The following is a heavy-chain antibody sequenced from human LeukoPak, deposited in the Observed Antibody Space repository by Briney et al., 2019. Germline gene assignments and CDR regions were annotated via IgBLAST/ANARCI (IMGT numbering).Heavy chain of an antibody. Sequence: GGSLRLSCAASGFTFEEYAMHWVRQAPGKGLEWVSFIRGHGGVAYYADSVKGRFTVSRDNNKSSLYLQMNSLRAEGTALYYCAKDEGINSWHPTFDYRGQGTLVTVSS. D-gene: IGHD4-23*01. CDR2: IRGHGGVA. V-gene: IGHV3-43D*03. J-gene: IGHJ4*02. CDR3: AKDEGINSWHPTFDY. CDR1: GFTFEEYA.